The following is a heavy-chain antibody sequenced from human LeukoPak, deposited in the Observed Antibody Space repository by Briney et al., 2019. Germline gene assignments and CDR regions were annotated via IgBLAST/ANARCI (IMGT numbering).Heavy chain of an antibody. D-gene: IGHD3-16*02. CDR1: GFSLSTSGVG. Sequence: ESGPTLVKPTQTLTLTCTFSGFSLSTSGVGVGWIRQPPGKALEWLALIYWDDDKRYSPSLKSRLTITKDTSKNQVVLTMTNMDPVDTATYYCAHSLTPVIDYDYAWGSYRYDYFDYWGQGTLVTVSS. CDR2: IYWDDDK. V-gene: IGHV2-5*02. CDR3: AHSLTPVIDYDYAWGSYRYDYFDY. J-gene: IGHJ4*02.